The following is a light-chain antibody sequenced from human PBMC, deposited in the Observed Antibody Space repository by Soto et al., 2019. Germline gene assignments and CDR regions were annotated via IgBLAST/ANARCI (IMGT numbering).Light chain of an antibody. CDR1: RSINSY. J-gene: IGKJ2*01. CDR2: DAS. CDR3: QQRDTWPPFT. V-gene: IGKV3-11*01. Sequence: IALTQSPATLSLSPGERATLSCRASRSINSYLAWYQQKPGQAPRLLIYDASNRATGIPARFSGSGSGTDFTLTISSLEPEDFAVYYCQQRDTWPPFTFGQGTKLEIK.